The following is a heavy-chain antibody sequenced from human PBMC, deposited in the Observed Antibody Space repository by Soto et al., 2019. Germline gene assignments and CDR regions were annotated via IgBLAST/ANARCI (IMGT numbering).Heavy chain of an antibody. CDR3: ARGAAIDY. J-gene: IGHJ4*02. CDR1: GGSFSGYY. V-gene: IGHV4-34*01. D-gene: IGHD6-13*01. Sequence: QVQLQQWGAGLLKPSETRSLTCAVYGGSFSGYYWSWIRQPPGKGLEWIGEINHSGSTNYNPSLKSRVTISVDTSKNQFSLKLSSVTAADTAVYYCARGAAIDYWGQGTLVTVSS. CDR2: INHSGST.